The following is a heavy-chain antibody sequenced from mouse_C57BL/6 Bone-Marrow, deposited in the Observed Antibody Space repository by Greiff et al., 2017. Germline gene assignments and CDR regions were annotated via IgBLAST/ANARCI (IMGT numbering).Heavy chain of an antibody. CDR1: GYTFTSYG. D-gene: IGHD1-1*01. Sequence: QVQLKESGAELARPGASVKLSCKASGYTFTSYGISWVKQRPGQGLEWIGEIYPRSGNTYYNEKFKGKATLTADKSSSTAYMELRILTSEDSAVYFCARDGSSYGDLDYWGQGTTLTVSS. V-gene: IGHV1-81*01. CDR3: ARDGSSYGDLDY. J-gene: IGHJ2*01. CDR2: IYPRSGNT.